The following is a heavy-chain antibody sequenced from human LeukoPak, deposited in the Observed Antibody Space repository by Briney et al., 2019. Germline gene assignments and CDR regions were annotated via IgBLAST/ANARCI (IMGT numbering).Heavy chain of an antibody. V-gene: IGHV4-4*07. CDR1: GGSISSYY. J-gene: IGHJ5*02. CDR2: IYTSGST. Sequence: SETLSLTCTVSGGSISSYYWSWIRQPAGKGLEWIGRIYTSGSTNYNPFLKSRVTMSVDTSKNQFSLKLSSVTAADTAVYYCARVPPRYCSSTSCYLFDPWGQGTLVTVSS. CDR3: ARVPPRYCSSTSCYLFDP. D-gene: IGHD2-2*01.